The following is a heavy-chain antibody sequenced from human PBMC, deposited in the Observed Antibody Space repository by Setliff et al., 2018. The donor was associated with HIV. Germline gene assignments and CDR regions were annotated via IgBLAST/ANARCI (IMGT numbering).Heavy chain of an antibody. CDR1: GYSISSGYY. CDR3: ARSFSGRYFWSGYYTGPDPKGENAFDI. J-gene: IGHJ3*02. V-gene: IGHV4-38-2*01. Sequence: LSLTCGVSGYSISSGYYWGWIRQPPGKGLEWIGSIYHNGITYYNPSLKSRVTISVDTSQNHFSLSLRYVTAADTAVYYCARSFSGRYFWSGYYTGPDPKGENAFDIWGQGTMVTVSS. D-gene: IGHD3-3*01. CDR2: IYHNGIT.